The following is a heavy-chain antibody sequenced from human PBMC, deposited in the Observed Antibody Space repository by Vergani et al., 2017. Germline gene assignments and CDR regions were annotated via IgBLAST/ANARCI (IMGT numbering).Heavy chain of an antibody. CDR3: AGAYCGGDCNSPDDAFDI. Sequence: QVQLQESGPGLLKPSETLSLTCTVSGGSISSYYWSWIRQPPGKGLEWIGYIYYSGSTNYNPSLKSRVTISVDTSKNQFSLKLSSVTGADTAGYYCAGAYCGGDCNSPDDAFDIWGRGTRVTVSS. J-gene: IGHJ3*02. CDR2: IYYSGST. CDR1: GGSISSYY. D-gene: IGHD2-21*02. V-gene: IGHV4-59*01.